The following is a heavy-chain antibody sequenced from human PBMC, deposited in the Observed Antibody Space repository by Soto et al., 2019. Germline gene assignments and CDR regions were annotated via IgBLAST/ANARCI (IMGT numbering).Heavy chain of an antibody. V-gene: IGHV4-31*03. J-gene: IGHJ4*02. Sequence: KLSETLSLTCTVSGGSISSGGYYWSWIRQHPGKGLEWIGYIYYSGSTYYNPSLKSRVTISVDTSKNQFSLKLSSVTAADTAVYYCATCSGELSLSAQTFDYWGQGTLVTVSS. D-gene: IGHD3-16*02. CDR2: IYYSGST. CDR3: ATCSGELSLSAQTFDY. CDR1: GGSISSGGYY.